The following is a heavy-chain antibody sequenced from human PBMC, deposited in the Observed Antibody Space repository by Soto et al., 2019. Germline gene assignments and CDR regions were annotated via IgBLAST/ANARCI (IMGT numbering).Heavy chain of an antibody. CDR1: GFVFKNFA. V-gene: IGHV3-23*01. Sequence: VGSLRLSCVGSGFVFKNFAINWVRQPPGKGLEWVSVIRGTGLNTYYAASVKGRFNISSDNSKNTVYLQMDSLKVEDTAVYYCAKRASPANIDNWFDPWGPGTQVTVSS. J-gene: IGHJ5*02. CDR3: AKRASPANIDNWFDP. CDR2: IRGTGLNT.